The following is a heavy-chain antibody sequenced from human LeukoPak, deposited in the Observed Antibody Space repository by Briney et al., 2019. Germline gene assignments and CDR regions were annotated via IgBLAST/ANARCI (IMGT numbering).Heavy chain of an antibody. CDR1: GFTFSNND. D-gene: IGHD4-17*01. Sequence: GTSLRLSCAASGFTFSNNDMYWVRQAPGKGLEWVSGISGSGGDTYYADSVKGRFTISRDNSKNTLYLQMDSLRADDTAIYFCAKNGVPVRIWGQGTLVTVSS. CDR3: AKNGVPVRI. CDR2: ISGSGGDT. V-gene: IGHV3-23*01. J-gene: IGHJ4*02.